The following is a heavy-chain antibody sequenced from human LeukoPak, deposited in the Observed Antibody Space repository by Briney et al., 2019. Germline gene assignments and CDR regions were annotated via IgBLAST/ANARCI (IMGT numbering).Heavy chain of an antibody. Sequence: SETLSLTCAVYGGSFSGYYWSWIRQPPGKGLEWIGEINHSGSTNYNPSLKSRVTMALDKSKNHLSLNLTSVTAADTAVYYCSRENGVFSPLGYWGQGTLVTVPS. J-gene: IGHJ4*02. V-gene: IGHV4-34*01. CDR1: GGSFSGYY. CDR3: SRENGVFSPLGY. CDR2: INHSGST. D-gene: IGHD2-8*01.